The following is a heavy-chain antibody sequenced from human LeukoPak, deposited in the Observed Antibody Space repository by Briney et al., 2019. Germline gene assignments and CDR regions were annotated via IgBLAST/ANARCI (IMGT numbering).Heavy chain of an antibody. CDR2: ISAYNGNT. CDR1: GYTFTSYG. J-gene: IGHJ4*02. Sequence: ASVKVSCKASGYTFTSYGISWVRQAPGQGLEWMGWISAYNGNTNYAQKLQGRVTMTTDTSTSTAYMELGSLRSDDTAVYYCARDLRSYDSSGYYLVWGQGTLVTVSS. V-gene: IGHV1-18*01. D-gene: IGHD3-22*01. CDR3: ARDLRSYDSSGYYLV.